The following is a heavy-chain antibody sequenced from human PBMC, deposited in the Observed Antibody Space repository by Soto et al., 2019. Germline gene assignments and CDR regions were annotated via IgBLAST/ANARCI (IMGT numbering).Heavy chain of an antibody. V-gene: IGHV3-11*01. CDR2: ISNSGRIT. J-gene: IGHJ4*02. D-gene: IGHD3-16*01. CDR1: GFTFSDYY. Sequence: DLEESGGGLVKPGGSLRLSCRASGFTFSDYYMSWIRQAPGKGLEWVADISNSGRITHHADSVEERFTIYRDNAKDSLFLQLNNLRPEDSAIYYCARDHGGGGLTLEYWGQGTLVTVS. CDR3: ARDHGGGGLTLEY.